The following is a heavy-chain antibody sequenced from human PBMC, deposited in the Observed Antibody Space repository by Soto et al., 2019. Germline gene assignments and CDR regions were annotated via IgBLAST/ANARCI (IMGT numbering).Heavy chain of an antibody. Sequence: GSLLLSCSASGFTFRSYGMHWVRQAPGKGLEWVAVISDDGSNKYYADSVKGRFTISRDNSKNTLYLQMNSLRAEDTAVYYCAKESRSWLVDYWGQGTLVTVSS. CDR2: ISDDGSNK. V-gene: IGHV3-30*18. D-gene: IGHD6-13*01. CDR3: AKESRSWLVDY. J-gene: IGHJ4*02. CDR1: GFTFRSYG.